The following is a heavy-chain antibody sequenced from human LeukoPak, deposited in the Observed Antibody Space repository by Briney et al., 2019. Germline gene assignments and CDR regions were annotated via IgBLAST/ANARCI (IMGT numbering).Heavy chain of an antibody. CDR3: ARGGGTMVRGVLSPFDY. CDR1: GFTFSSYW. Sequence: GGSLRLSCAASGFTFSSYWMSWVRQAPGKGLEWVANIKQDGSEKYYVDSVKGRFTISRDNAKNSLYLQMNSLRAEDTAVYYCARGGGTMVRGVLSPFDYWGQGTLVTVSS. D-gene: IGHD3-10*01. J-gene: IGHJ4*02. V-gene: IGHV3-7*01. CDR2: IKQDGSEK.